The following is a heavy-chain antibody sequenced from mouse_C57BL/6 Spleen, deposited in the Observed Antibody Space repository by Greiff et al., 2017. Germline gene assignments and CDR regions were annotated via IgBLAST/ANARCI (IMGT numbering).Heavy chain of an antibody. Sequence: EVQLQQSGPELVKPGASVKMSCKASGYTFTDYNMHWVKQSHGKSLEWIGYINPNNGGTSYNQKFKGKATLTVNKSSSTAYMELRSLTSEDSAVYYCARGITTVVAKSYWYFDVWGTGTTVTVSS. CDR1: GYTFTDYN. J-gene: IGHJ1*03. CDR3: ARGITTVVAKSYWYFDV. D-gene: IGHD1-1*01. V-gene: IGHV1-22*01. CDR2: INPNNGGT.